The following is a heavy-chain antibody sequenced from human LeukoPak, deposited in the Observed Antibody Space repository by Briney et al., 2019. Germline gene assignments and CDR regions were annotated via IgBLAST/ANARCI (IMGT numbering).Heavy chain of an antibody. CDR1: GDSLSSGVYS. D-gene: IGHD3-22*01. CDR3: ARGDVIVHYFDY. V-gene: IGHV4-30-2*01. CDR2: ISHSGST. J-gene: IGHJ4*02. Sequence: SQTLSLTCAVSGDSLSSGVYSWNWIRQPPGKGLEWIGHISHSGSTYYKPSLKSRVTISVDRSKNQFSLKLTSVTAADTAVYYCARGDVIVHYFDYWGQGTLVTVSS.